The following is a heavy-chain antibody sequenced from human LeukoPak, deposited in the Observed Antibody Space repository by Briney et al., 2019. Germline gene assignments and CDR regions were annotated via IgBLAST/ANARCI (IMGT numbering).Heavy chain of an antibody. CDR1: GFTFDDYA. CDR3: ATNGYSSSWFGY. J-gene: IGHJ4*02. CDR2: ISWNSGSI. Sequence: PGRSLRLSCAASGFTFDDYAMHWVRQAPGKGLEWVSGISWNSGSIGYADSVKGRFTISRDNAKNSLYLQMNSLRAEDTAVYYCATNGYSSSWFGYWGQGTLVTVS. V-gene: IGHV3-9*01. D-gene: IGHD6-13*01.